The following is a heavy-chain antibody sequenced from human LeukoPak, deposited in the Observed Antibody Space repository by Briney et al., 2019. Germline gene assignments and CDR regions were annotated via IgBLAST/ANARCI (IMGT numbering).Heavy chain of an antibody. Sequence: SETLSLTCAVYGGSFSGYYWSWIRQPPGKGLEWIGYISYSGSTKYNPSLKSRVTISMDTSKNQFSLKLTSLTAADTAVYYCAGEILWFGEGCFDYWGQGTLVTVSS. CDR2: ISYSGST. V-gene: IGHV4-59*01. CDR1: GGSFSGYY. J-gene: IGHJ4*02. CDR3: AGEILWFGEGCFDY. D-gene: IGHD3-10*01.